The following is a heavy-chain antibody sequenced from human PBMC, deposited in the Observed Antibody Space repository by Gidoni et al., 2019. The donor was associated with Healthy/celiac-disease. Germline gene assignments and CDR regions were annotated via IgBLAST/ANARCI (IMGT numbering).Heavy chain of an antibody. D-gene: IGHD6-19*01. J-gene: IGHJ4*02. V-gene: IGHV3-30*18. CDR2: ISYDGSNK. CDR3: AKFVAVAGTNDY. CDR1: GFTFSSYG. Sequence: QVQLVESGGGLVKHGRSLSLSGAASGFTFSSYGMHWVRQAPGKGLEWVAVISYDGSNKYYADSVKGRFTISRDNSKNTLYLQMNSLRAEDTAVYYCAKFVAVAGTNDYWGQGTLVTVSS.